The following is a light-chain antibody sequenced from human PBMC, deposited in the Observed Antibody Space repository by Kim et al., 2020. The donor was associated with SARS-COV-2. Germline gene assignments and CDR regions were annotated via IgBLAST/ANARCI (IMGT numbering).Light chain of an antibody. J-gene: IGKJ5*01. CDR1: QGIRSW. CDR2: AAS. CDR3: QQYNSSPLT. Sequence: ASVGDSVTLTCRASQGIRSWLAWYQQKPGKAPKLLRYAASSLESGVPSRFSGSGSGTEFTLTISSLQPEDFATYYCQQYNSSPLTCGPGTRLEIK. V-gene: IGKV1-5*01.